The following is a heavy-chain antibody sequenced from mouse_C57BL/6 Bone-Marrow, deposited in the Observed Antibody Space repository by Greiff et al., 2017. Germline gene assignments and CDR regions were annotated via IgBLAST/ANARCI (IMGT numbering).Heavy chain of an antibody. CDR2: IYPGSGST. CDR1: GYTFTSYW. V-gene: IGHV1-55*01. D-gene: IGHD2-5*01. J-gene: IGHJ1*03. CDR3: ARPYYSNYWYFDV. Sequence: VQLQQPGAELVKPGASVKMSCKASGYTFTSYWITWVKQRPGQGREWIGDIYPGSGSTNYNEKFKSKATLTVDTSSSTAYMQLSSLTSEDSAVYYCARPYYSNYWYFDVWGTGTTVTVSS.